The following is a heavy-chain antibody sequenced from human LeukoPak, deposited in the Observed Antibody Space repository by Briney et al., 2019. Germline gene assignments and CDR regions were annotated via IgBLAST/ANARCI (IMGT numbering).Heavy chain of an antibody. Sequence: SETLSLTCTVSGGSISSDNYNWGWIRQPPGKGLEWIGSIYYSGSTYYNPSLKSRLTISVDTSKNQFSLKLSSVTAADTAVYYCARVKSSYSGSYLDHWGQGTLVTVSS. CDR2: IYYSGST. V-gene: IGHV4-39*07. J-gene: IGHJ4*02. D-gene: IGHD1-26*01. CDR1: GGSISSDNYN. CDR3: ARVKSSYSGSYLDH.